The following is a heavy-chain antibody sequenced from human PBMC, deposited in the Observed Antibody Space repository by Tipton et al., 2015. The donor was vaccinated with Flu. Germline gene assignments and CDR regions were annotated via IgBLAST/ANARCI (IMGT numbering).Heavy chain of an antibody. Sequence: QLVQSGAEVKKPGSSVKVSCKASGGTFSSYAISWVRQAPGQGLEWMGRIIPILGIANYAQKFQGRVTITADKSTSTAYMELSSLRSGDRALYYCAGGGAGWNRPYYYGMDVWGQGTTVTVSS. CDR2: IIPILGIA. CDR3: AGGGAGWNRPYYYGMDV. V-gene: IGHV1-69*09. D-gene: IGHD1-1*01. J-gene: IGHJ6*02. CDR1: GGTFSSYA.